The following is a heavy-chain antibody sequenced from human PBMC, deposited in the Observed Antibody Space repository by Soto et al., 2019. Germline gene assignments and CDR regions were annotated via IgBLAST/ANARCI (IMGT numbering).Heavy chain of an antibody. CDR1: VFTFSNYA. CDR2: IGGSGGST. D-gene: IGHD4-17*01. V-gene: IGHV3-23*01. J-gene: IGHJ4*02. Sequence: EVQLLESGGGLVQSGGSLRLSCAASVFTFSNYAMSWVRQAPGKGLEWVSAIGGSGGSTYYADSVKGRFTISRDNSENTLFLHLNSLRAEDTAMYYCVKENLRYGDYYPFDYWGQGALVTVSS. CDR3: VKENLRYGDYYPFDY.